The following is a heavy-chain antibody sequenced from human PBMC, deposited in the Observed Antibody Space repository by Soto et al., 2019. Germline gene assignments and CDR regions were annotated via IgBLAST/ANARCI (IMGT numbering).Heavy chain of an antibody. V-gene: IGHV3-23*01. CDR3: AKGNRLWFGGQYYFDY. CDR2: ISGSGGST. Sequence: EVQLLESGGGLVQPGGSLRLSCAASGFTFSSYAMSWVRQAPGKGLEWVSAISGSGGSTYYADSVKGRFTISRDNSKNTLYLQMNCLRAEDTAVYYCAKGNRLWFGGQYYFDYWGQGTLVTVSS. J-gene: IGHJ4*02. CDR1: GFTFSSYA. D-gene: IGHD3-10*01.